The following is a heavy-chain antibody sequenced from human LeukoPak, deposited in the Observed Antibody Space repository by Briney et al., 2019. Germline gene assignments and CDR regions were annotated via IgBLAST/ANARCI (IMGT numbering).Heavy chain of an antibody. CDR1: GFTFSSYE. V-gene: IGHV3-48*03. Sequence: GGSLRLPCAASGFTFSSYEMNWVRQAPGKGLEWVSYISSSGSTIYYADSVKGRFTISRDNAKNSLYLQMNSLRAEDTAVYYCARETAYDILTGYYPYYGMDVWGKGTTVTVSS. J-gene: IGHJ6*04. D-gene: IGHD3-9*01. CDR2: ISSSGSTI. CDR3: ARETAYDILTGYYPYYGMDV.